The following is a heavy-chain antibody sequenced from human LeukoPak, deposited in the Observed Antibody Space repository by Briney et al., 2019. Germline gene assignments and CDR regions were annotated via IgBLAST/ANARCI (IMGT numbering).Heavy chain of an antibody. CDR1: GFSFSSYA. J-gene: IGHJ4*02. D-gene: IGHD6-6*01. CDR3: AKRGGLSSSSGWYYFDY. CDR2: ISSSGGST. V-gene: IGHV3-23*01. Sequence: GGSLRLSCAASGFSFSSYAMSWVRQAPGKGLEWVSAISSSGGSTFNADSVKGRFTISRDNSKNTLYLQMNSLRAEDTAVYYCAKRGGLSSSSGWYYFDYWGQGTLVTVSS.